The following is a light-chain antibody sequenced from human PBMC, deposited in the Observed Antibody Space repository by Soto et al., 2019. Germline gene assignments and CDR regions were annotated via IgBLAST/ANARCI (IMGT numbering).Light chain of an antibody. J-gene: IGKJ1*01. V-gene: IGKV3-15*01. CDR3: PPYNNWPPVT. CDR1: QSVSSN. Sequence: EIVMTQSPATLSVSPGERATLSCRASQSVSSNLAWYQQKPGQAPRLLIYGASTRATGIPARFSGSGSGTEFTLTISSLQSEDFAVYYCPPYNNWPPVTFGQGTKVDIK. CDR2: GAS.